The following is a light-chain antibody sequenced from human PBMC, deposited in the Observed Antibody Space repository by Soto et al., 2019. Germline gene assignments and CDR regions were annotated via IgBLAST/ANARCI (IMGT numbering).Light chain of an antibody. V-gene: IGKV1-5*01. CDR2: DAS. Sequence: DIQMTQSPSTLSACGGDRVTITCRAIQSISSWGAGYHDRPGKAPKLVIYDASGLESGVPSRFSGSGSGTEFTLTISSLQPDDFATYYCQQYNSYPTWTFGQGTKVDIK. CDR1: QSISSW. J-gene: IGKJ1*01. CDR3: QQYNSYPTWT.